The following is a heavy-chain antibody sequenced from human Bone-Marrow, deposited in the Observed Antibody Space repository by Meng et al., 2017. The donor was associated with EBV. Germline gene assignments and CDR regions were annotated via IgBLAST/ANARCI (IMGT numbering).Heavy chain of an antibody. V-gene: IGHV3-30*18. J-gene: IGHJ4*02. CDR2: ISYDGSNK. CDR3: AKESGDYGDYRFFDY. Sequence: VQLVESGGGLVQPGRPVRLACAASGFIFSSYGMPWVRQAPGKGLEWVSVISYDGSNKYYADSVKGRFTISRDNSKNTLYLQMNSLRDEDTAVYYCAKESGDYGDYRFFDYWGQGTLVTVSS. D-gene: IGHD4-17*01. CDR1: GFIFSSYG.